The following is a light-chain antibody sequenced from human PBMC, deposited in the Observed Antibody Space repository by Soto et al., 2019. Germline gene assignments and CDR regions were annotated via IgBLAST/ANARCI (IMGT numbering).Light chain of an antibody. CDR1: QSVSSSY. CDR2: GAS. CDR3: QQYGSSLIT. J-gene: IGKJ5*01. Sequence: FTQSSSTPSFSPGERATLPCRASQSVSSSYLAWYQQKPGQAPRLLIYGASSRATGIPDRFSGSGSGTDFTLTISRLEPEDFAVYYCQQYGSSLITFGQGTRLEIK. V-gene: IGKV3-20*01.